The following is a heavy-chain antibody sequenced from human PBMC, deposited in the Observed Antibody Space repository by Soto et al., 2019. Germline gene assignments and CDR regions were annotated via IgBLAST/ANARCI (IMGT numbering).Heavy chain of an antibody. CDR2: ISYDGSNK. V-gene: IGHV3-30-3*01. Sequence: PGGSLRLSCAASGFTFSSYAMHWVRQAPGKGLEWVAVISYDGSNKYYADSVKGRFTISRDNSKNTLYLQMNSLRAEDTAVYYCARDRSGYYYYYGMDVWGQGTTVTVSS. J-gene: IGHJ6*02. D-gene: IGHD6-25*01. CDR1: GFTFSSYA. CDR3: ARDRSGYYYYYGMDV.